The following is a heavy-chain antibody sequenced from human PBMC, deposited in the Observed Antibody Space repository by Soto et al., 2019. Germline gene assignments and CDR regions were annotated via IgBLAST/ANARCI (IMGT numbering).Heavy chain of an antibody. J-gene: IGHJ4*02. Sequence: EQLQESSPGLVKPSETPSLTCTVSGVSISSYYWSWIRQPPGKGLEWIGSIFYTENTDYNPSLKSRVTISIDTSKKQFSLNLRSVTAADTAIYYCAIVNRGAFDFWGQGTLVTVSS. CDR2: IFYTENT. V-gene: IGHV4-59*01. CDR1: GVSISSYY. CDR3: AIVNRGAFDF.